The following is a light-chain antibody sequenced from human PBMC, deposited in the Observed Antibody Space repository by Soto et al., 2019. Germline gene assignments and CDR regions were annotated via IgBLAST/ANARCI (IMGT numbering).Light chain of an antibody. CDR3: QQYNVWPPWT. Sequence: EIVLTQSPATLSVSPGERATLSFGASQSVSTNLAWYQHKPGQAPRLLISGASTRATGLPARFSGSGSGTEFTLTISSLQSEDFAVYYCQQYNVWPPWTFGQGTKVDIK. J-gene: IGKJ1*01. V-gene: IGKV3-15*01. CDR2: GAS. CDR1: QSVSTN.